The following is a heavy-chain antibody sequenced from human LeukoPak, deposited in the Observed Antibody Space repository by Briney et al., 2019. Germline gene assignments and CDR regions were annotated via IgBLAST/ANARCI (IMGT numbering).Heavy chain of an antibody. D-gene: IGHD3-3*01. CDR2: IRWNGGGI. Sequence: PGRSLRLSCAASGFTFDDYAMHWVRQAPGKGLEWVSGIRWNGGGIAYADSVKGRFTISRDNAKNSLYLQMNSLRPDDTALYYCAKDKDFWSGEYYFDYWGQGTLVTVSS. V-gene: IGHV3-9*01. J-gene: IGHJ4*02. CDR1: GFTFDDYA. CDR3: AKDKDFWSGEYYFDY.